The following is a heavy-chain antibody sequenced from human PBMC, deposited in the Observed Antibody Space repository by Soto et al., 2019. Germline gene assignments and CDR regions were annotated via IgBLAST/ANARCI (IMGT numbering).Heavy chain of an antibody. CDR2: ISYDGSNK. Sequence: QVQLVESGGGVVQPGRSLRLSCAASGFTFSSYAMHWVRQAPGKGLEWVAVISYDGSNKYYADSVKGRFTISRDNSKNTLYLQMNSLRAEDTAVYYCAVSNKQWWLVDFQHWGQGTLVTVSS. V-gene: IGHV3-30-3*01. D-gene: IGHD6-19*01. J-gene: IGHJ1*01. CDR1: GFTFSSYA. CDR3: AVSNKQWWLVDFQH.